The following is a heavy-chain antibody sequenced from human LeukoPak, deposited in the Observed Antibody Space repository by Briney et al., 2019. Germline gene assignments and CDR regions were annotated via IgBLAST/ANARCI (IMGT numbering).Heavy chain of an antibody. Sequence: GGSLRLSCAASGFTFSSYEMNWVRQAPGKGLEWVSYISSSGSTIYYADSVKGRFTISRDNAENSLYLQMNSLRAEDTAVYYCAREFGYYDFWSGYLPGYFDYWGQGTLVTVSS. D-gene: IGHD3-3*01. J-gene: IGHJ4*02. V-gene: IGHV3-48*03. CDR2: ISSSGSTI. CDR3: AREFGYYDFWSGYLPGYFDY. CDR1: GFTFSSYE.